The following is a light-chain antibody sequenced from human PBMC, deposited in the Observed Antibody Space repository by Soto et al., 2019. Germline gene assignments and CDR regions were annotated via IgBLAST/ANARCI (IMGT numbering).Light chain of an antibody. CDR2: GAS. CDR1: QSVSID. V-gene: IGKV3-15*01. CDR3: QQYNNWPPWT. Sequence: EIVLTQSPGTLSLSLGERVTLSCRASQSVSIDLAWYQQKPGQAPRLLIFGASTRATGIPARFSGSGSGTEFSLTISSLQSEDFAVYYCQQYNNWPPWTFGQGTKWISN. J-gene: IGKJ1*01.